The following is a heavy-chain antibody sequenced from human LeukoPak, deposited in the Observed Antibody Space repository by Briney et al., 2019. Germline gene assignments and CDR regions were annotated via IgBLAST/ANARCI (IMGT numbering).Heavy chain of an antibody. CDR3: AKDLQVGANTYYYYYGMDV. CDR2: ISWNSGSI. Sequence: GRSLRLSCAASGFTFDDYAMHWVRHAPGKGLEWVSGISWNSGSIGYADSVKGRFTISRDNAKNSLYLQMNSLRAEDTALYYCAKDLQVGANTYYYYYGMDVWGQGTTVTVSS. J-gene: IGHJ6*02. V-gene: IGHV3-9*01. CDR1: GFTFDDYA. D-gene: IGHD1-26*01.